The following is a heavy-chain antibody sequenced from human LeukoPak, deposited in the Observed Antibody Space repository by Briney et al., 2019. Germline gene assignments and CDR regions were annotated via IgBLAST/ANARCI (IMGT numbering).Heavy chain of an antibody. Sequence: SETLSLTCALSGGSISSGGYSWSSIRQPPGKGLEWIGYIYHSGRTYYNPSLKSRVTISIDRSKNQFSLGLSSVPAADTAVYYCAGGGGGEFGEYDVFDYWGQGTMVTVSS. D-gene: IGHD3-10*01. CDR1: GGSISSGGYS. CDR3: AGGGGGEFGEYDVFDY. J-gene: IGHJ4*02. V-gene: IGHV4-30-2*01. CDR2: IYHSGRT.